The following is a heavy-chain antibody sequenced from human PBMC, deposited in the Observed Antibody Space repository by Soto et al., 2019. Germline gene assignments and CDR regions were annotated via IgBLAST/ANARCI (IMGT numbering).Heavy chain of an antibody. CDR3: ARGDYYDIHDY. V-gene: IGHV1-3*01. Sequence: ASVKVSCKASGYTFTNYAMHWVRQAPGQRLEWMGWINAGNGNTKSSQKFQGRVTITRDTSASTAYMELSSLRSEDTAGYYCARGDYYDIHDYWGQGTLVTVSS. CDR1: GYTFTNYA. J-gene: IGHJ4*02. D-gene: IGHD3-22*01. CDR2: INAGNGNT.